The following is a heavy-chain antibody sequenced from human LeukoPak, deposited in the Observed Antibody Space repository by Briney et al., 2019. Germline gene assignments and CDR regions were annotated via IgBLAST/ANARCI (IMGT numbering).Heavy chain of an antibody. J-gene: IGHJ4*02. CDR3: ARGDYYDSSGIDY. CDR2: MNPNSGNT. D-gene: IGHD3-22*01. CDR1: GYTLTELS. V-gene: IGHV1-8*01. Sequence: ASVKVSCKVSGYTLTELSMHWVRQATGQGLEWMGWMNPNSGNTGYAQKFQGRVTMTRNTSISTAYMELSSLRSEDTAVYYCARGDYYDSSGIDYWGQGTLVTVSS.